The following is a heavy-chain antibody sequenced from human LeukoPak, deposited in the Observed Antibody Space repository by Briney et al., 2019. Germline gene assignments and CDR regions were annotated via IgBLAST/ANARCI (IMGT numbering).Heavy chain of an antibody. CDR3: ARDAFMVRGVIGY. CDR2: IWYDGSNK. D-gene: IGHD3-10*01. J-gene: IGHJ4*02. Sequence: GGSLRLSCAASGFTFSSYAMSWVRQAPGKGLEWVAVIWYDGSNKYYADSVKGRFTISRDNSKNTLYLQMNSLRAEDTAVYYCARDAFMVRGVIGYWGQGTLVTVSS. CDR1: GFTFSSYA. V-gene: IGHV3-33*08.